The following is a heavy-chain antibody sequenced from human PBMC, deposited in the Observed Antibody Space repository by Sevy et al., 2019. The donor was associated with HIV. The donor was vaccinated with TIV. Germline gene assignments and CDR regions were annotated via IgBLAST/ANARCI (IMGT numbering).Heavy chain of an antibody. D-gene: IGHD6-13*01. J-gene: IGHJ4*02. CDR3: ARESIGAVGDFDY. V-gene: IGHV4-59*01. CDR2: IYYSGST. Sequence: SETLSLTCTVSGGSMNNYFWSWIRQPPGKGLEWIAYIYYSGSTNYNPSLKSRVTISVDTSKNQFSLKLTSVTAADTAMYYCARESIGAVGDFDYWGQGTLVTVSS. CDR1: GGSMNNYF.